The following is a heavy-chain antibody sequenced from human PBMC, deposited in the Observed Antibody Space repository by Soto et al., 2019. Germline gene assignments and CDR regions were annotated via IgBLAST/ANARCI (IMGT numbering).Heavy chain of an antibody. D-gene: IGHD1-1*01. V-gene: IGHV4-31*03. J-gene: IGHJ3*01. CDR2: IYFSGVT. CDR1: GGSISSAGYY. Sequence: QVQLQESGPGLVEPSQTLSLTCTVSGGSISSAGYYWSWIRQHPGKGLEWIGYIYFSGVTYYNPSLEGRVTRSVDTSKNQFSLRLSSVTDAYTAVYYCARDPGRTPPAAAFDVWGQGTKVTVSS. CDR3: ARDPGRTPPAAAFDV.